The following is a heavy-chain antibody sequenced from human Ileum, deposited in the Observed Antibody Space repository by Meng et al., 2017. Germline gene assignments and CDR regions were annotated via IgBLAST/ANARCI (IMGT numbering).Heavy chain of an antibody. CDR1: GGSISSSSHC. CDR3: ATRYHDSSPFDP. V-gene: IGHV4-39*07. CDR2: ICYSGNT. J-gene: IGHJ5*02. Sequence: QLQLQESGPGLVKPSETLSLMCTVSGGSISSSSHCCDWIRQPPGKGLEWIGSICYSGNTYYNPSFKSRVTISVDQSKNQFSLRLSSVTAADTAVYYCATRYHDSSPFDPWGQGTLVTVSS. D-gene: IGHD3-22*01.